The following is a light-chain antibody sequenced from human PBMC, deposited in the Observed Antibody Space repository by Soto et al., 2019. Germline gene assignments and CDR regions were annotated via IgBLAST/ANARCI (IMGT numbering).Light chain of an antibody. CDR2: VAS. J-gene: IGKJ4*01. CDR3: QQTYSSIVT. Sequence: DIQMTQSPSSLSASILDRVTITCRASQTISNFLNWYQQRPGTAPKLLIHVASTLQTGVPSRFSGSGSGTDFSLTISNLQPEDSATYYCQQTYSSIVTFGGGTKVDIK. CDR1: QTISNF. V-gene: IGKV1-39*01.